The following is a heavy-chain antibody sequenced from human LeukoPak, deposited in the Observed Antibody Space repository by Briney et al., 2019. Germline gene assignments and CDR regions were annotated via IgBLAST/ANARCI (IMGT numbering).Heavy chain of an antibody. Sequence: GASVKVSCKVSGYTLTELSMHWVRQAPGKGLEWMGGFDPEDGETIYAQKFQGRVTMTEDTSTDTAYMELSRLRSDDTAVYYCAREATYYDFWSTDYYYYMDVWGKGTTVTVSS. CDR2: FDPEDGET. J-gene: IGHJ6*03. CDR3: AREATYYDFWSTDYYYYMDV. D-gene: IGHD3-3*01. CDR1: GYTLTELS. V-gene: IGHV1-24*01.